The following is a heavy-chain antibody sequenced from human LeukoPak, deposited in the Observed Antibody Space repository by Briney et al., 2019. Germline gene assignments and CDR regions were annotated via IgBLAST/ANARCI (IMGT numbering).Heavy chain of an antibody. D-gene: IGHD3-10*02. CDR3: ARDPNVLGITPYYFDF. Sequence: GGSLRLSCAASGFTFSSYGMSWVRQAPGKGLEWVASISSDSSYIDYADSVKGRFTISRDNAKNSLFLKTDTLRGDDTGIYYCARDPNVLGITPYYFDFWGQGTLVTVSS. V-gene: IGHV3-21*01. CDR1: GFTFSSYG. CDR2: ISSDSSYI. J-gene: IGHJ4*02.